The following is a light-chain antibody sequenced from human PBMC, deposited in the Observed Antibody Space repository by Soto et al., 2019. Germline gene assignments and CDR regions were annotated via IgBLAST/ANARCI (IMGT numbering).Light chain of an antibody. V-gene: IGLV1-44*01. CDR3: AAWDDSLNGWV. CDR1: IPNIGSNT. Sequence: QSVLTQPPSASGTPGQRVTTSCSGSIPNIGSNTVSWYQQLPGAAPKVVISTNDQRPSGVPDRFSGSKSGTSACLAISGLQSEDEADYYCAAWDDSLNGWVFGGGTKVTVL. J-gene: IGLJ3*02. CDR2: TND.